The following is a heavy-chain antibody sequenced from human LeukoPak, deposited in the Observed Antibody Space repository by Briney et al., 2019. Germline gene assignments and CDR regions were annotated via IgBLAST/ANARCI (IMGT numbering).Heavy chain of an antibody. V-gene: IGHV5-51*01. CDR1: GYNFTNHW. Sequence: GESLKISCKASGYNFTNHWVAWVRQRPGKGREWMGIIWPDDSDTRYSPSFQGLVSISVDKSISTAHLQWRSLKASDTALYFCARHSDVPLDLWGQGTLVIVSS. CDR2: IWPDDSDT. D-gene: IGHD6-6*01. J-gene: IGHJ5*02. CDR3: ARHSDVPLDL.